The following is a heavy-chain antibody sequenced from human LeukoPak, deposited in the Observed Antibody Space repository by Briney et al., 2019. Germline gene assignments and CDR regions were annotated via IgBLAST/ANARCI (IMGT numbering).Heavy chain of an antibody. CDR1: GFTVSNNY. CDR2: IYSGGSS. V-gene: IGHV3-66*01. CDR3: ARGQGL. J-gene: IGHJ4*02. Sequence: PGGSLRLSCAASGFTVSNNYMNWVRQAPGKGLEWVSVIYSGGSSYYADSVKGRFTISRDNSRNTLYLQMNNPRAEDTAVYYCARGQGLWGQGTLVTVSS.